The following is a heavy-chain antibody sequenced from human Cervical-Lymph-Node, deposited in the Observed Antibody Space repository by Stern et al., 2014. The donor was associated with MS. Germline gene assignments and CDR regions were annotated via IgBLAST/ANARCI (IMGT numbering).Heavy chain of an antibody. CDR3: ARMMGSGYRHYFEY. V-gene: IGHV2-70*04. CDR2: IDWNDKT. J-gene: IGHJ4*02. CDR1: GFSFITSGTR. Sequence: QVTLKESGPALVQPTQTLTLTCSFSGFSFITSGTRVSWIRQPPGRALEWLARIDWNDKTFYNSSQMTRLTISKDTSNNQVVLTMTNVDPVDTATYYCARMMGSGYRHYFEYWGQGTPVTVSS. D-gene: IGHD3-3*01.